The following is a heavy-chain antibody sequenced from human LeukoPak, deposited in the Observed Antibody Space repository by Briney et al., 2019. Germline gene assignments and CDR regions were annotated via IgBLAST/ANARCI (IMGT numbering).Heavy chain of an antibody. J-gene: IGHJ4*02. CDR1: GFTFSSYA. D-gene: IGHD5-12*01. Sequence: GGSLRLSCAASGFTFSSYAMNWVRQAPGKGLEWVSAISGGGGTTYYADSVKGRYTISRDNSKNTLFLQMNSLRAEDTAVYYCAKDREGLSSGYDLEYFDYWGQGTLVTVSS. CDR2: ISGGGGTT. CDR3: AKDREGLSSGYDLEYFDY. V-gene: IGHV3-23*01.